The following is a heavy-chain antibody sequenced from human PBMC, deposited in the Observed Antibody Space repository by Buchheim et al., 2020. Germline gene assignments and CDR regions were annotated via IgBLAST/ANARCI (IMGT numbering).Heavy chain of an antibody. J-gene: IGHJ4*02. CDR3: ARALYCSGGSCGFFDY. D-gene: IGHD2-15*01. CDR2: INPNSGGP. CDR1: GYTFTGYY. Sequence: QVQLVQSGAEVKKPGASVKVSCKASGYTFTGYYMHWVRQAPGQGLEWMGWINPNSGGPNYAQKFQGRVTMTRDTSISTAYMELSRLRSDDTAVYYCARALYCSGGSCGFFDYWGQGTL. V-gene: IGHV1-2*02.